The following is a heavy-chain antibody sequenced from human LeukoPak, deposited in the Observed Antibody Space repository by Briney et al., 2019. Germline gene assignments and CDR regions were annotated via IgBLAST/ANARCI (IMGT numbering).Heavy chain of an antibody. CDR1: GLALDSYA. CDR3: ARCFSSVGHCYCAY. Sequence: GGSLRLSCAASGLALDSYAMSWVRQSPGKGLEWVSTIRGSGASTYYADSVKGRFTNSRDNSKNTLYLQMDSLRPEDTAVYYCARCFSSVGHCYCAYWGQGTLVTVSS. CDR2: IRGSGAST. J-gene: IGHJ4*02. V-gene: IGHV3-23*01. D-gene: IGHD2-2*01.